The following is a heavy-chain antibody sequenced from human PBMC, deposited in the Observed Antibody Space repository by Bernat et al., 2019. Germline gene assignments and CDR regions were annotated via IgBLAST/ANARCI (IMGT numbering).Heavy chain of an antibody. CDR2: IDWDDDK. D-gene: IGHD3-10*01. CDR3: ARIRGPGGSYYYYGMDV. Sequence: QVTLRESGPALVKPTQTLTLTCTFSGFSLSTSGMCVSWIRQPPGKALEWLARIDWDDDKYYSTSLKTRLTISKDTSKNQVVLTMTNMDPVDTATYYCARIRGPGGSYYYYGMDVWGQGTTVTVSS. J-gene: IGHJ6*02. CDR1: GFSLSTSGMC. V-gene: IGHV2-70*15.